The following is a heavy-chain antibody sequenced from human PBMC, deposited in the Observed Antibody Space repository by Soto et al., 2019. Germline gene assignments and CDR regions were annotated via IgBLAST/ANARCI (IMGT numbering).Heavy chain of an antibody. J-gene: IGHJ6*02. CDR1: GFTFSRNT. Sequence: EGSLSLSGVTSGFTFSRNTMNWVRQAPGKGLEWVASITSSGSYVYYADSVKGRFSASRDNAKNSLSLQMDSLRPDDTAIYFCVKDEGIEAMDVWGQGTTVTVS. V-gene: IGHV3-21*01. CDR2: ITSSGSYV. CDR3: VKDEGIEAMDV. D-gene: IGHD3-3*02.